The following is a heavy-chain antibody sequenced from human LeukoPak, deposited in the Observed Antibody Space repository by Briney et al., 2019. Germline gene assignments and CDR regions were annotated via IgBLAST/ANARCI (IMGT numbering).Heavy chain of an antibody. Sequence: PSETLSLTCTVSGVSISSYHWTWIRQPPGEGLEWIGHIYNSGSTNYNPSLRGRVTISLDTSKNQVSLKLSSVTAADTAMYYCARKDGDGWGQGTLVTVSS. CDR2: IYNSGST. V-gene: IGHV4-59*01. CDR3: ARKDGDG. D-gene: IGHD5-24*01. J-gene: IGHJ4*02. CDR1: GVSISSYH.